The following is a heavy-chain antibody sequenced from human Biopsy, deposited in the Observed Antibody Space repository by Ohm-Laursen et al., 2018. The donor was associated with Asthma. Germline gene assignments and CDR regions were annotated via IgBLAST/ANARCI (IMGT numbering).Heavy chain of an antibody. V-gene: IGHV1-69*01. CDR1: GGTFNTYV. J-gene: IGHJ4*02. D-gene: IGHD2-2*01. Sequence: ESSVKVSCKSLGGTFNTYVIGWVRQAPGQGLEWKGGINSVFGTTTYPQKFQDRVTITADDSTSTVYMELSSLRSEDTAVYYCARKAGSCISRTCYSLDFWGQGTLVTVSS. CDR3: ARKAGSCISRTCYSLDF. CDR2: INSVFGTT.